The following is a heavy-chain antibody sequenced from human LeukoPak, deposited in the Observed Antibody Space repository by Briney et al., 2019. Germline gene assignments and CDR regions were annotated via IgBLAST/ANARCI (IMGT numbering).Heavy chain of an antibody. CDR2: IYYSGST. CDR1: GGSISSSSYY. Sequence: SETLSLTCTVSGGSISSSSYYWGWIRQPPGKGLEWIGNIYYSGSTYYNPSLKSRVTISVDTSKNQFSLKLSSVTAADTAVYYCARSRRTGPAWGQGTLVTVSS. D-gene: IGHD1-1*01. J-gene: IGHJ5*02. CDR3: ARSRRTGPA. V-gene: IGHV4-39*07.